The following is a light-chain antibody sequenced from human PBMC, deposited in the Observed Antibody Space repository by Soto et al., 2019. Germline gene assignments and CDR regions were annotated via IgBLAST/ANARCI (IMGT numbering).Light chain of an antibody. V-gene: IGLV2-14*03. J-gene: IGLJ2*01. CDR1: TSDVGGYDY. CDR2: DVT. CDR3: SSYTSNNTPVV. Sequence: QSALTQPASVSGSPGQSITVSCTGTTSDVGGYDYVSWYQQYPGKAPKLMIFDVTHRPSGVSNRFSGSKSGNTASLTISGLQAEDEAGYYCSSYTSNNTPVVFGGGTQLTVL.